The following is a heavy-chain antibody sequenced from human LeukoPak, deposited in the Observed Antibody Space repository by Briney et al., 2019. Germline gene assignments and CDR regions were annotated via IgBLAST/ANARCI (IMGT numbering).Heavy chain of an antibody. J-gene: IGHJ5*02. Sequence: PGGSLRLSCAASGLTFNDYYMSWIRQAPGKGLEWLSYINIGGTNTHYADSVKGRFTISRDNAKKSLYLEMNNLRAEDTAVYYCATDGAGFDTWGQGVLVTVSS. CDR2: INIGGTNT. CDR3: ATDGAGFDT. V-gene: IGHV3-11*01. CDR1: GLTFNDYY.